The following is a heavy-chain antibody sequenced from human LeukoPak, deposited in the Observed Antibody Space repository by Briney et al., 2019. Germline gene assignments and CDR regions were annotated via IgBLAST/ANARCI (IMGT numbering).Heavy chain of an antibody. J-gene: IGHJ4*02. V-gene: IGHV4-59*01. CDR3: AILPYYYDSSGYYYFDY. CDR2: IYYSGST. Sequence: PSETLSLTCAVYGGSFSGYYWSWIRQPPGKGLGWIGYIYYSGSTNYNPSLKSRVTISVDTSKNQFSLKLSSVTAADTAVYYCAILPYYYDSSGYYYFDYWGQGTLVTVSS. D-gene: IGHD3-22*01. CDR1: GGSFSGYY.